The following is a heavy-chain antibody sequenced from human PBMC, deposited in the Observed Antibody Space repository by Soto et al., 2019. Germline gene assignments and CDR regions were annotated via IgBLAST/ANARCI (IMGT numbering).Heavy chain of an antibody. V-gene: IGHV4-31*03. Sequence: SETLSLSCTVSGGSISSGGYYWSWIRQHPGKGLEWIGYIYYSGSTYYNPSLKSRVTISVDTSKNQFSLKLSSVTAADTAVYYCASLPVKLCYDSSGYSSEAFEIWGQGTMVTIAS. CDR3: ASLPVKLCYDSSGYSSEAFEI. J-gene: IGHJ3*02. CDR2: IYYSGST. D-gene: IGHD3-22*01. CDR1: GGSISSGGYY.